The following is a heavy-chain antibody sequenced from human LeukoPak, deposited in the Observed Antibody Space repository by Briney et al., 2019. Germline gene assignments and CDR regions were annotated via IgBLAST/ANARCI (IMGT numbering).Heavy chain of an antibody. Sequence: TGGSLRLSCAASGFIFSTCAMSWVRQAPGKGLEWVSAITGSGDSTYYADSVKGRFTISRDNSKNTLSLQMNSLRAEDTAVYYCAKENPVGGTNYFDYWGQGTLVTVPS. V-gene: IGHV3-23*01. CDR3: AKENPVGGTNYFDY. CDR1: GFIFSTCA. CDR2: ITGSGDST. D-gene: IGHD1-26*01. J-gene: IGHJ4*02.